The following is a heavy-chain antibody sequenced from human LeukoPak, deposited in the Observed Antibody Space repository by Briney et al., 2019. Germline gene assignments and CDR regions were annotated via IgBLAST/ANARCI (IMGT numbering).Heavy chain of an antibody. CDR2: ISGSGGST. J-gene: IGHJ4*02. Sequence: GGSLRLSCAASGFTFSSYAMSWVRQAPGKGLEWVSAISGSGGSTYYADSVKGRFTISRDNSKNTLYLQMNSLRAEDTAVYYCARKVGATRHFDYWGQGTLVTVSS. CDR1: GFTFSSYA. V-gene: IGHV3-23*01. CDR3: ARKVGATRHFDY. D-gene: IGHD1-26*01.